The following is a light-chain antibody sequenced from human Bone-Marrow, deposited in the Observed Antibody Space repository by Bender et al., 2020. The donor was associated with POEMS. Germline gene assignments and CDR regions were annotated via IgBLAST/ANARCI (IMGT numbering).Light chain of an antibody. CDR3: SSYTITSTWV. V-gene: IGLV2-14*03. J-gene: IGLJ3*02. CDR1: SSDVGAYNY. CDR2: DVS. Sequence: QSALTQPASVSGSPGQSITISCTGTSSDVGAYNYVSWYQHRPGQAPKLMIYDVSNRPSGVSNRFSGSKSGNTASLTISGLQPEDEADYYCSSYTITSTWVFGGGTKLTVL.